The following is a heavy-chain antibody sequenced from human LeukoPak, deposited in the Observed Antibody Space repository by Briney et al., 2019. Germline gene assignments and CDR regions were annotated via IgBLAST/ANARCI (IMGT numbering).Heavy chain of an antibody. CDR3: ARGTYFGSWFGKVWFDP. V-gene: IGHV1-69*05. J-gene: IGHJ5*02. D-gene: IGHD6-13*01. Sequence: SVKVSCKASGGTFSSYAISWVRQAPGQGLEWMGGIIPILGTANYAQKFQGRVTITTDESTSTAYMELSSLRSEDTAVYYCARGTYFGSWFGKVWFDPWGQGTLVTVSS. CDR2: IIPILGTA. CDR1: GGTFSSYA.